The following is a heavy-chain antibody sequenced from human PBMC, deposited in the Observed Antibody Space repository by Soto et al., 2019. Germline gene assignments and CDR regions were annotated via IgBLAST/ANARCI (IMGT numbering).Heavy chain of an antibody. Sequence: WTWIRQPPGKGLEWMGYIYYSGTTTNYNPSLKSRVTLSVDTSKNPFSLKLSSVTAADTAVYYWARLGGSYAVPHFDYWGQGTLVTVSS. V-gene: IGHV4-59*08. J-gene: IGHJ4*02. CDR2: IYYSGTT. D-gene: IGHD1-26*01. CDR3: ARLGGSYAVPHFDY.